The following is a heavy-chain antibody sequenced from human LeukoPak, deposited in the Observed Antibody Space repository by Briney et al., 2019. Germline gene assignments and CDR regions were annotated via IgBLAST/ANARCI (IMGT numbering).Heavy chain of an antibody. D-gene: IGHD3-10*01. CDR2: IWYDGSDK. CDR3: AKGGGHYYYMDV. CDR1: GFTFSSYG. J-gene: IGHJ6*03. Sequence: PGGSLRLSCAASGFTFSSYGMHWVRQAPGKGLEWVAVIWYDGSDKYYADSVKGRFTISRDNSKNTLYLQMNSLRAEDTAVYYCAKGGGHYYYMDVWGKGTTVTVSS. V-gene: IGHV3-33*06.